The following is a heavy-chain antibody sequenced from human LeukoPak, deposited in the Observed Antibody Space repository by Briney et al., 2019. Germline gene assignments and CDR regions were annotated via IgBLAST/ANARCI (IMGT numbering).Heavy chain of an antibody. Sequence: ASVKVSCKASGYTFTSYGISWVRQAPGQGLEWMGWISAHNGNTNYAQKLQGRVTMTTDTSTSTAYMELRSLRSDDTAVYYCARDLGPSWLLYYFDYWGQGTLVTVSS. CDR1: GYTFTSYG. J-gene: IGHJ4*02. CDR3: ARDLGPSWLLYYFDY. D-gene: IGHD3-3*01. CDR2: ISAHNGNT. V-gene: IGHV1-18*01.